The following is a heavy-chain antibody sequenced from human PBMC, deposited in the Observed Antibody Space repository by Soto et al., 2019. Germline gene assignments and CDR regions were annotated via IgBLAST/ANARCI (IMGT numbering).Heavy chain of an antibody. D-gene: IGHD5-18*01. CDR3: ARERGGYGLFDS. V-gene: IGHV4-30-2*01. CDR2: IYPSGMP. J-gene: IGHJ4*02. Sequence: QLQLQESGSGLVTPSHTLSLTCTVSGGSISNAAYSWSWIRQPPGKGLEWIGYIYPSGMPFYNPSLRSRVTISIDRSNDQFSLNLKPVTAADTAVYYCARERGGYGLFDSWGQGTLVTVSS. CDR1: GGSISNAAYS.